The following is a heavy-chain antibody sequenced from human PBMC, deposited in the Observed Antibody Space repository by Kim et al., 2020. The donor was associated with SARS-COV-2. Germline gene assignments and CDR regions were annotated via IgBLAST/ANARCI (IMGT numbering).Heavy chain of an antibody. V-gene: IGHV3-74*01. J-gene: IGHJ4*02. D-gene: IGHD2-15*01. CDR2: IT. CDR3: AREGGGSSFDY. Sequence: ITDYADSVKGRFTISRDNAQNTMFLQMSSLSGEDTARYYCAREGGGSSFDYWGQGTPVTVSS.